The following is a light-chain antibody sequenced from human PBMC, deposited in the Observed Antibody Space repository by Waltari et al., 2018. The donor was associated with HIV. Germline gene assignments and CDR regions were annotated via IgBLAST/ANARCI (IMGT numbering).Light chain of an antibody. CDR3: CSYAGSYTFFYV. CDR2: DVS. Sequence: QSALTQPRSVSGSPGQSVTISCTGTSRDVGGYNYVSWYQQHPGKAPKLMIYDVSKRPSGVPDRFSGSKSGNTASLTISGLQAEDEADYYCCSYAGSYTFFYVFGTGTKVTVL. CDR1: SRDVGGYNY. J-gene: IGLJ1*01. V-gene: IGLV2-11*01.